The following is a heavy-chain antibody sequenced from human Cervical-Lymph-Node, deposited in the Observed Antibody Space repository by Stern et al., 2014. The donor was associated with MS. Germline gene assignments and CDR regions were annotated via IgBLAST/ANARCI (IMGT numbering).Heavy chain of an antibody. V-gene: IGHV3-30*18. CDR2: ISFDGSDK. Sequence: VQLVESGGGVVQPGRSLRLSCAASGFAFSSYAMHWVRQAPGKGLEWVAIISFDGSDKYYADSVKGRFTISRDNSKNTLYVQLNSLRAEDTAVYYCAKGMGSGTYVTADYWGQGTLVTVSS. CDR3: AKGMGSGTYVTADY. D-gene: IGHD3-10*01. CDR1: GFAFSSYA. J-gene: IGHJ4*02.